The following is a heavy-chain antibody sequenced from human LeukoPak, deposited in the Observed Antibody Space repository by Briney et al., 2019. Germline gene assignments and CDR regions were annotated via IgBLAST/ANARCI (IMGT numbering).Heavy chain of an antibody. D-gene: IGHD3-3*01. V-gene: IGHV4-34*01. CDR3: ARAFSVFGVVISSFDP. J-gene: IGHJ5*02. Sequence: AETLSLTCAVYGVSFSGYDWSWVRQPPGKGLEWIGEINHSGSSNYNPSLKSRVSISVDTSKNQLSMKLSSVPGADTAVYYCARAFSVFGVVISSFDPWGQGTLVTVSS. CDR2: INHSGSS. CDR1: GVSFSGYD.